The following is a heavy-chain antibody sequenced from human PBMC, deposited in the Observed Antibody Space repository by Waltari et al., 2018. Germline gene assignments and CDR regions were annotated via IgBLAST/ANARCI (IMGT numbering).Heavy chain of an antibody. CDR3: ARGGDCTNGVCYRALGY. CDR1: GDSISSRSYY. V-gene: IGHV4-39*07. CDR2: IFYSGST. D-gene: IGHD2-8*01. J-gene: IGHJ4*02. Sequence: QLQLHESGPGLVKPSETLSLTCTVSGDSISSRSYYWGWIRQPPGKGLEWIGGIFYSGSTYYNPSLKSRVTIFQDMSKNQFSLKLSSVTAADTAVYYCARGGDCTNGVCYRALGYWGQGTLVTVSS.